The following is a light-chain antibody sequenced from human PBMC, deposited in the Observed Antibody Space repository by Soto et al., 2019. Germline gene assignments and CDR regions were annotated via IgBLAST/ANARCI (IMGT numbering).Light chain of an antibody. CDR3: HQYNNWPPWT. Sequence: EIVMTQSPATLSVSPGERATLACRASQSVRSHLAWYQQRPGQAPRLLIYGASTRATGIPARFSGSGSGTEFTLTISSLQSEDSAVYYCHQYNNWPPWTFGQGTKVYIK. CDR1: QSVRSH. CDR2: GAS. V-gene: IGKV3-15*01. J-gene: IGKJ1*01.